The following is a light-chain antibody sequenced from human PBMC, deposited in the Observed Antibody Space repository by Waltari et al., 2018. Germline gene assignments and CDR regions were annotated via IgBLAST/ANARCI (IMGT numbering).Light chain of an antibody. Sequence: QSALTQPASVSGSPGQSITISCTGSCSDVGGSHYVSWSQQHPGKAPKLMISDVNKRPSGVPNRFSCSKSDNTASLSISGLQAEDEAHYYCTSFTSSSTIVFGGGTKLTVL. V-gene: IGLV2-14*03. CDR2: DVN. CDR3: TSFTSSSTIV. J-gene: IGLJ2*01. CDR1: CSDVGGSHY.